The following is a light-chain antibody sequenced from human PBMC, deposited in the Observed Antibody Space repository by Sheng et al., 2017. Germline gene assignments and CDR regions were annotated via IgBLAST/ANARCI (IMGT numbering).Light chain of an antibody. J-gene: IGKJ1*01. V-gene: IGKV1-5*03. CDR1: QSISSW. CDR2: KAS. Sequence: DIQMTQSPSTLSASVGDRVTFTCRASQSISSWLAWYQQKPGKATKLLIYKASSLESGVSSRFSGSESGTEFTLTISSLQPDDFGSYYCQQYKTYPWTFGQGTEGGN. CDR3: QQYKTYPWT.